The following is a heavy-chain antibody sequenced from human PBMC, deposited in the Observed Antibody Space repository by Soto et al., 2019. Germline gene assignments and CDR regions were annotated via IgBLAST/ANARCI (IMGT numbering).Heavy chain of an antibody. CDR1: GFTVSSNS. CDR3: ARADYGDYVSN. J-gene: IGHJ4*02. CDR2: IYSGGST. D-gene: IGHD4-17*01. Sequence: EVQLVESGGGLVQPGGSLRLSCAASGFTVSSNSMSWVRQAPGKGLEWVSVIYSGGSTYYADSVKGRFTISRDNSKNTLYLQMNSLRAEDTAVYYCARADYGDYVSNWGQGTLVTVSS. V-gene: IGHV3-66*01.